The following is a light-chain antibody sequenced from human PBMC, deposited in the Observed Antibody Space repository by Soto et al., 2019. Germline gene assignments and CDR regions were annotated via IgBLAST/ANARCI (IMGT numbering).Light chain of an antibody. CDR1: SGHSSYA. J-gene: IGLJ1*01. CDR3: QTWGTGIRV. Sequence: QSVLTQSPSASASLGASVKLTCTLSSGHSSYAIAWHQQQPEKGPRYLMKLNSDGSHSKGDGIPDRLSGSSSGAERYLTISSLQSEAEADYYCQTWGTGIRVFGTGTKVTVL. V-gene: IGLV4-69*01. CDR2: LNSDGSH.